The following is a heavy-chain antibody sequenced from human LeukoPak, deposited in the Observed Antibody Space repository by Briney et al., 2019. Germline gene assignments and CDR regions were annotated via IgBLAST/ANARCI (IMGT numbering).Heavy chain of an antibody. CDR3: AGGDGWFGELLSFDY. D-gene: IGHD3-10*01. CDR2: ISSSNNTK. Sequence: GGSLRLSCAASGFTFSSYSMNWVRQTPGKGLEWVSHISSSNNTKYYADSVKGRFTISRDNAKNSLYLQMNSLRDEDTAVYFCAGGDGWFGELLSFDYWGQGTLVTVSS. J-gene: IGHJ4*02. CDR1: GFTFSSYS. V-gene: IGHV3-48*02.